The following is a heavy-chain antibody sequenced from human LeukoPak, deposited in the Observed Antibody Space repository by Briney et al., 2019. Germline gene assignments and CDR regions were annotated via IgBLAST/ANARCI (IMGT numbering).Heavy chain of an antibody. D-gene: IGHD5-12*01. V-gene: IGHV1-69*05. CDR1: GGTFSSYA. Sequence: SVTVSCKASGGTFSSYAISWVRQAPGQGLEWMGGIIPIFGTANYAQKFQGRVTITTDESTSTAYMELSSLRSEDTAVYYCARVEWLRGYYFDYWGQGTLVTVSS. J-gene: IGHJ4*02. CDR3: ARVEWLRGYYFDY. CDR2: IIPIFGTA.